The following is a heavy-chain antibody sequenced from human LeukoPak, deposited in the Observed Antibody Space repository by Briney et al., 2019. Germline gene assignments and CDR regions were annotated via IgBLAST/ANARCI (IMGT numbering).Heavy chain of an antibody. CDR3: ANLKNDYDSSGYLVTHAFDI. D-gene: IGHD3-22*01. V-gene: IGHV1-18*01. J-gene: IGHJ3*02. Sequence: ASVKLSCTASGGTFSSYATSWARQAPGQGLEWMGWISAYNGNTNYAQTLQGRGTMTTDTSTTTAYTELRSLGSDDTAVYYCANLKNDYDSSGYLVTHAFDIWGQGTMLTVSS. CDR2: ISAYNGNT. CDR1: GGTFSSYA.